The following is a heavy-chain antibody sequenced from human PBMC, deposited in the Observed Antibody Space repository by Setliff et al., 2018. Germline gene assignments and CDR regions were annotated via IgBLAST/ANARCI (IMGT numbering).Heavy chain of an antibody. CDR3: TTDRFPPYTYGYIY. D-gene: IGHD5-18*01. CDR2: IKSKTDGGTI. J-gene: IGHJ4*02. Sequence: GGSLRLSCAASGFTFSNYYMTWIRQAPGKGLEWLGRIKSKTDGGTIEYAAPVKGRFTISRDDSKNTLYLQMNSLRTEDTAVYYCTTDRFPPYTYGYIYWGQGTLVTVSS. CDR1: GFTFSNYY. V-gene: IGHV3-15*01.